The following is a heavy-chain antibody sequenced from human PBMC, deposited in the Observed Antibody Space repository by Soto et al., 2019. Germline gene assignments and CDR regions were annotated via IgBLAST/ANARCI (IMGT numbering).Heavy chain of an antibody. CDR3: AREQSIFGVVIINYYGMDV. CDR2: ISSSSSTI. J-gene: IGHJ6*02. CDR1: GFTFSSYS. Sequence: PGGSLRLSCAASGFTFSSYSMNWVRQAPGKELDWVSYISSSSSTIYYADSVKGRFSISRDNAKNSLYLQMNSLRDEDTAVYYCAREQSIFGVVIINYYGMDVWGQGTTVTVSS. V-gene: IGHV3-48*02. D-gene: IGHD3-3*01.